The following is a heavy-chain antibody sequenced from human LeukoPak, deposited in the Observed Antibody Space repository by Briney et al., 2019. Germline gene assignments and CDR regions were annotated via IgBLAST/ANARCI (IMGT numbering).Heavy chain of an antibody. Sequence: PSETLSLTCTVSGGSISSSSYSWGWIRQPPGKGLEWIGQIYFSGNTNYNPSLKSRVTISVDRSKNQFSLKLSSVTAADTAVYYCARHLWSEYHKFDYWGQGTLVTVSS. CDR3: ARHLWSEYHKFDY. J-gene: IGHJ4*02. CDR2: IYFSGNT. CDR1: GGSISSSSYS. D-gene: IGHD3-3*01. V-gene: IGHV4-61*05.